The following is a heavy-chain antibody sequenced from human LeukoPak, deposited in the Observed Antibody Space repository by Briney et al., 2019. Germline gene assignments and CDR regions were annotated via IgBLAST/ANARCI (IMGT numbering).Heavy chain of an antibody. CDR1: GFTFSNYA. CDR2: ISGSGGST. D-gene: IGHD2-2*01. Sequence: PGGSLRLSCAPSGFTFSNYAMSWVPHAPGKGLEWVSAISGSGGSTYYADSVKGRFTISRDNSKNTLYLQMNSLRAEDTAVYYCAKDKAGVVPAATHFDFWGQGTLVTVSS. V-gene: IGHV3-23*01. J-gene: IGHJ4*02. CDR3: AKDKAGVVPAATHFDF.